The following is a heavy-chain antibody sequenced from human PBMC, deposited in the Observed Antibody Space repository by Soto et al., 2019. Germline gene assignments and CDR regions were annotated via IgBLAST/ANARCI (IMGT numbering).Heavy chain of an antibody. D-gene: IGHD3-10*01. V-gene: IGHV4-34*01. J-gene: IGHJ4*02. CDR1: GGSFSGYY. CDR2: INHSGST. CDR3: ARGRAYYYGSGSYPYAR. Sequence: SETLSLTCAVYGGSFSGYYWSWIRQPPGKGLEWIGEINHSGSTNYNPSLKSRVTISVDTSKNRFSLKLSSVTAADTAVYYCARGRAYYYGSGSYPYARWGQGTLVTVSS.